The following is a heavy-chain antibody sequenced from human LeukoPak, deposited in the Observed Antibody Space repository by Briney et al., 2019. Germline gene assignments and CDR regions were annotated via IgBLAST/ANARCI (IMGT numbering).Heavy chain of an antibody. Sequence: GSLRLSCAASGFTFSSYSMNWVRQAPGKGLEWVSYISSSSSTIYYADSVKGRFTISRDNAKNSLYLQMNSLRAEDTAVYYCARDRIFGVVSDFDYWGQGTLVTVSS. J-gene: IGHJ4*02. CDR3: ARDRIFGVVSDFDY. CDR1: GFTFSSYS. D-gene: IGHD3-3*02. CDR2: ISSSSSTI. V-gene: IGHV3-48*01.